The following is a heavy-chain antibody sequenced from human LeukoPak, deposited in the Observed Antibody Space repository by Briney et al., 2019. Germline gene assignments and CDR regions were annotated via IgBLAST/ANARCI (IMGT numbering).Heavy chain of an antibody. CDR3: AKDATPGNSVYDHFDY. CDR2: IGSGDDL. CDR1: GFPFSDFS. D-gene: IGHD5/OR15-5a*01. V-gene: IGHV3-23*01. J-gene: IGHJ4*02. Sequence: GGSLRPSCATSGFPFSDFSMSWVRQAPGKGLEWISTIGSGDDLHYADSVKGRFTVSRDDFQNTLYLQMNSLRAEDAAIYYCAKDATPGNSVYDHFDYWGQGTPVTVSS.